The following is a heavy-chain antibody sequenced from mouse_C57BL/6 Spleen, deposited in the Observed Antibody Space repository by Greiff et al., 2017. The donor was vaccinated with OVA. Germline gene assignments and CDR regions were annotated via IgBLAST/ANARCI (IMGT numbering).Heavy chain of an antibody. D-gene: IGHD2-3*01. CDR3: ARQEGYDGYPYWYFDV. Sequence: EVKLVESGGDLVKPGGSLKLSCAASGFTFSSYGMSWVRQTPDKRLEWVATISSGGSYTYYPDSVKGRFTISRDNAKNTLYLQMSSLKSEDTAMYYCARQEGYDGYPYWYFDVWGTGTTVTVSS. V-gene: IGHV5-6*01. CDR2: ISSGGSYT. J-gene: IGHJ1*03. CDR1: GFTFSSYG.